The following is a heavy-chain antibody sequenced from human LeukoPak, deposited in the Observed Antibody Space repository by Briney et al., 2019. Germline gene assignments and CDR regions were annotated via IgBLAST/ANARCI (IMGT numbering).Heavy chain of an antibody. Sequence: GASVKVSCKASGYTFTSYGISWVRQAPGQGLEWMGWISAYNGNTNYAQKLQGRVTMTTDTSTSTAYMELRSLRSDDTAVYYCARDRVVPAAMGWFGPWGQGTLVTVSS. CDR2: ISAYNGNT. CDR1: GYTFTSYG. CDR3: ARDRVVPAAMGWFGP. V-gene: IGHV1-18*01. J-gene: IGHJ5*02. D-gene: IGHD2-2*01.